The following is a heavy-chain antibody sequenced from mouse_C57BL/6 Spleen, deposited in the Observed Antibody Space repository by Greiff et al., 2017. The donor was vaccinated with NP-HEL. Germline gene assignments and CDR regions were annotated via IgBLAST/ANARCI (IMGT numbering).Heavy chain of an antibody. CDR2: IDPSDSYT. J-gene: IGHJ3*01. V-gene: IGHV1-59*01. CDR1: GYTFTSYW. CDR3: AELFAY. Sequence: QVQLQQPGAELVRPGTSVKLSCKASGYTFTSYWMHWVKQRPGQGLEWIGVIDPSDSYTNYNQKFKGKATLTVDTSSSTAYMQLSSLTSEDSAVYYCAELFAYWGQGTLVTVSA.